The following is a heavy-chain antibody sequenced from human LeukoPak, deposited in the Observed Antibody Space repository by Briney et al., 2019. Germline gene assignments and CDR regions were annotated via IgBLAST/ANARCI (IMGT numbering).Heavy chain of an antibody. J-gene: IGHJ3*02. CDR1: GGSFSSSSYY. D-gene: IGHD6-6*01. V-gene: IGHV4-39*01. CDR3: ARWTSSSTDAFDI. Sequence: SETLSLTCTVSGGSFSSSSYYWGWIRQPPGKGLEWIGSIHYSGSTYYNPSLKSRFTISVDTSKNQFSLKLSSVTAADTAVYYCARWTSSSTDAFDIWGQGTMVTVSS. CDR2: IHYSGST.